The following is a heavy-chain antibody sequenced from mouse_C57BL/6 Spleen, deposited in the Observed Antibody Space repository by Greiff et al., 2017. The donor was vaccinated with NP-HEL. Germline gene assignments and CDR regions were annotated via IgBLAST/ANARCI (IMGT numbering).Heavy chain of an antibody. CDR3: ARGGSRYYFDY. Sequence: ESGPGLVKPSQSLSLTCSVTGYSITSGYYWNWIRQFPGNKLEWMGYISYDGSNNYNPSLKNRISITRDTSKNQFFLKLNSVTTEDTATYYCARGGSRYYFDYWGQGTTLTVSS. J-gene: IGHJ2*01. CDR1: GYSITSGYY. D-gene: IGHD1-1*02. V-gene: IGHV3-6*01. CDR2: ISYDGSN.